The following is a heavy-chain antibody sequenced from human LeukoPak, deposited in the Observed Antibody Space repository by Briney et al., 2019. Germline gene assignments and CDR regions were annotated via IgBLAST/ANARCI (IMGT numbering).Heavy chain of an antibody. V-gene: IGHV1-18*01. CDR3: ARVGPIVATIKIVLGIGDY. CDR1: GYTFTSYG. Sequence: GASVKVSCKASGYTFTSYGISWVRQAPGQGLEWMGWISAYNGNTNYAQKLQGRVTMTTDTSTSTAYMELRSLRSDDTAVYYCARVGPIVATIKIVLGIGDYWGQGTLVTVSS. J-gene: IGHJ4*02. D-gene: IGHD5-12*01. CDR2: ISAYNGNT.